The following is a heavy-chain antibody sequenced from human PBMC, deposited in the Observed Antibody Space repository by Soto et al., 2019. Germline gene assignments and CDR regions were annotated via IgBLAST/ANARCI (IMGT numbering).Heavy chain of an antibody. Sequence: GGSLRLSCAASGFTFSSYGMHWVRQAPGKGLEWVAVISYDGSNKYYADSVKGRFTISRDNSKNTLYLQMNSLRAEDTAVYYCAKPPDYWGQGPLVTVYS. V-gene: IGHV3-30*18. CDR3: AKPPDY. CDR2: ISYDGSNK. CDR1: GFTFSSYG. J-gene: IGHJ4*02.